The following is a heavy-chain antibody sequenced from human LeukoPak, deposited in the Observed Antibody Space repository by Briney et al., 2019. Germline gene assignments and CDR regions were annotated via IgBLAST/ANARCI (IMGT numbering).Heavy chain of an antibody. CDR2: IYSGGST. CDR3: ARVRTGVDRWGPFDC. Sequence: GGSLRLSCAASGFTVSNNYMSWVRQAPGKGLEWVSLIYSGGSTYYVGSVKGRFTISRDNSKNTLYLQMNSLRAEDAAVYYCARVRTGVDRWGPFDCWGQGTLVTVSS. J-gene: IGHJ4*02. CDR1: GFTVSNNY. V-gene: IGHV3-53*01. D-gene: IGHD7-27*01.